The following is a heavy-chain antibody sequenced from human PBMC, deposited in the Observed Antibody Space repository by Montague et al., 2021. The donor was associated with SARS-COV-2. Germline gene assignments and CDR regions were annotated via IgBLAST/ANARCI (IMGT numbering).Heavy chain of an antibody. Sequence: SLRLSCAASGFTFSSYAMRWVRQAPGKGLEWVAVISYDGSNKYYADSVKGRFTISRDNSKNTLYLQMNSLRAEDTAVYYCARKDCCYGMDVWGQGTTVTVSS. CDR1: GFTFSSYA. CDR3: ARKDCCYGMDV. V-gene: IGHV3-30*04. J-gene: IGHJ6*02. CDR2: ISYDGSNK.